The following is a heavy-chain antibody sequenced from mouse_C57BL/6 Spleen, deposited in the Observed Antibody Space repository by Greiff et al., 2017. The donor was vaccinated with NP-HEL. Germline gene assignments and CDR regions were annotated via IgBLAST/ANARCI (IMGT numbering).Heavy chain of an antibody. Sequence: EVQLQQSGPELVKPGASVKISCKASGYTFTDYYMNWVKQSHGKSLEWIGDINPNNGGTSYNQKFKGKATLTVDKSSSTAYMELRSLTSEDSAVYYCAREITTVVATRYFDVWGTGTTVTVSS. CDR1: GYTFTDYY. D-gene: IGHD1-1*01. V-gene: IGHV1-26*01. CDR2: INPNNGGT. CDR3: AREITTVVATRYFDV. J-gene: IGHJ1*03.